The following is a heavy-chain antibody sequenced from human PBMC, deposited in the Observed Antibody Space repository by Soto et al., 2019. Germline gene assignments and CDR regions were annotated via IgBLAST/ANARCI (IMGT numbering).Heavy chain of an antibody. CDR1: GGSFSGYY. CDR3: ARASLCSSTSCYAEPVTDY. Sequence: QVQLQQWGAGLLKPSETLSLTRAVYGGSFSGYYWSWIRQPPGKGLEWIGEINHSGSTNYNPSLKSRVTISVDTSKNQFSLKLSSVTAADTAVYYCARASLCSSTSCYAEPVTDYWGQGTLVTVSS. CDR2: INHSGST. J-gene: IGHJ4*02. V-gene: IGHV4-34*01. D-gene: IGHD2-2*01.